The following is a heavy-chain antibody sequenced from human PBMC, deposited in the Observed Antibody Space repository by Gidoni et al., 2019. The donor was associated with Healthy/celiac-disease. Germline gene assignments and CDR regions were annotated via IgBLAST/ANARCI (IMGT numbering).Heavy chain of an antibody. Sequence: QVQLVQSGAEAQKPGASVKFSCHASGYTFTGYYMHWGRKAPGQGLEWMGRINPNSGGTNYAQKFQGRVTMTRDTTISTAYMELSRLRSDDTAVYYCATDSVVAAQYYFDYWGQGTLVTVSS. CDR1: GYTFTGYY. D-gene: IGHD2-15*01. CDR2: INPNSGGT. CDR3: ATDSVVAAQYYFDY. V-gene: IGHV1-2*06. J-gene: IGHJ4*02.